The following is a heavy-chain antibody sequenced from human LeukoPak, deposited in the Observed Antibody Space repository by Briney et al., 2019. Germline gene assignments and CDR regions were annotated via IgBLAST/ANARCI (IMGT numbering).Heavy chain of an antibody. V-gene: IGHV4-34*01. CDR1: DDSFSGHF. CDR3: TRGRYGGSYSAFDI. D-gene: IGHD1-26*01. Sequence: KSSETLSLTCAVYDDSFSGHFWSWIRQPPGKGLEWIGEINQSGTTNYNPSLMSRVTLSVDTSKNQFSLKLSSVTAADTAVYYCTRGRYGGSYSAFDIWGQGAVVTVSS. CDR2: INQSGTT. J-gene: IGHJ3*02.